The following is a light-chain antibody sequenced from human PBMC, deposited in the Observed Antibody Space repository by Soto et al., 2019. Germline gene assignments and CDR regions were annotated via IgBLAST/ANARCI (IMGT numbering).Light chain of an antibody. Sequence: QSVLTQPPSASGSPGQSVAISCTGTSSDVGGYNYVSWYQQHPGKVPKLIIYEVTKRPSGVPDRFSGSKSGNTASLTISGLQTEDEADYYCCSYAGSSTFVFGTGTKLTVL. CDR2: EVT. CDR3: CSYAGSSTFV. J-gene: IGLJ1*01. V-gene: IGLV2-8*01. CDR1: SSDVGGYNY.